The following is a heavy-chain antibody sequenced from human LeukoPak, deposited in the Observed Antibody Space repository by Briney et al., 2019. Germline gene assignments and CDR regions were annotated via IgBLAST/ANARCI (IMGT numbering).Heavy chain of an antibody. V-gene: IGHV4-59*01. CDR3: ARVEGSCRGAGCYPFSFDD. D-gene: IGHD2-15*01. Sequence: PSETLSLTCTVSGGSISSAYWSWIWQPPGKGLGWVGFIYYTGSTNYNPSPTSRVTISVDMSKNQFSLNLSSVTAADTAVYYCARVEGSCRGAGCYPFSFDDWGQGNLVTVSS. CDR1: GGSISSAY. CDR2: IYYTGST. J-gene: IGHJ4*02.